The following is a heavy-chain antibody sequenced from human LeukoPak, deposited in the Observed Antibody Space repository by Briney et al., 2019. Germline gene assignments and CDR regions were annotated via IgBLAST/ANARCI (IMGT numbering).Heavy chain of an antibody. V-gene: IGHV3-7*03. CDR1: GFTFSNYW. Sequence: GGSLRLSCAAFGFTFSNYWMSWVRQAPGKGLEWLANIKEEGSEKYYVDSVRGRFTVSRDNAKNSLYLQMNSLRAEDTAMYFCARLHSGRYYGDAFDIWGQGTMVTVSP. J-gene: IGHJ3*02. CDR3: ARLHSGRYYGDAFDI. CDR2: IKEEGSEK. D-gene: IGHD1-26*01.